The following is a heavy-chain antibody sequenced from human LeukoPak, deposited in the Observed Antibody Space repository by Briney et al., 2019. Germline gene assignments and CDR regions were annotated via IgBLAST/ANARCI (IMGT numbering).Heavy chain of an antibody. Sequence: GGSLRLSCAASGFTFSSYWMSWVRQAPGKGLEWVANIKQDGSEKYYVDSVKGRFTISRDNAKNSLYLQMNSLRAEDTAVYYCARKVTAMGNTNWFDPWGQGTLVTVSS. J-gene: IGHJ5*02. CDR1: GFTFSSYW. D-gene: IGHD2-21*02. V-gene: IGHV3-7*03. CDR2: IKQDGSEK. CDR3: ARKVTAMGNTNWFDP.